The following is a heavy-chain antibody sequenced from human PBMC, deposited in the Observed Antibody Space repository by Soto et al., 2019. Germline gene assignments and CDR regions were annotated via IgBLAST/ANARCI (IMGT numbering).Heavy chain of an antibody. CDR1: GGSISSGDYY. Sequence: QVQLQESGPGLVKPSQPLSLTCTVSGGSISSGDYYWSWIRQPPGKGLEWIGYIYYSGSNYYNPSLKSRVTISVDTSKNQFSLKLSSVTAADTAVYYCARDDFGSSSYFDYWGQGTLVTVSS. V-gene: IGHV4-30-4*01. J-gene: IGHJ4*02. CDR2: IYYSGSN. D-gene: IGHD6-6*01. CDR3: ARDDFGSSSYFDY.